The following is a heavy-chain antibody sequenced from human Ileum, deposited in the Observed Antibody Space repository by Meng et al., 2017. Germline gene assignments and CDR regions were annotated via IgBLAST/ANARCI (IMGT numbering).Heavy chain of an antibody. CDR3: ARGGWLVRGVIISSFDY. CDR1: GASVAMCIS. D-gene: IGHD3-10*01. Sequence: QLQEQSLLGLSELSELTCTLCAVSGASVAMCISCCWVRLRHGKGMGWISDIHHDGDTNSCPTPKIRISMSIATYKTRVDLRLRSVTAADTAVYYCARGGWLVRGVIISSFDYWGQGALVTVSS. V-gene: IGHV4-55*01. J-gene: IGHJ4*02. CDR2: IHHDGDT.